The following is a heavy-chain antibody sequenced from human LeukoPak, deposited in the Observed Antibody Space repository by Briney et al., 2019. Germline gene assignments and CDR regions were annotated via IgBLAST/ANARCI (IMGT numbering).Heavy chain of an antibody. D-gene: IGHD3-22*01. CDR3: ASTENYYDSRALGY. V-gene: IGHV3-33*08. J-gene: IGHJ4*02. CDR1: GFSFSIYA. Sequence: GGSLRLSCAASGFSFSIYAMGWVRQAPGKGLEWVAVIWYDGSNKYYADSVKGRFTISRDNSKNTLYLQMNSLRAEDTAVYYCASTENYYDSRALGYWGQGTLVTVSS. CDR2: IWYDGSNK.